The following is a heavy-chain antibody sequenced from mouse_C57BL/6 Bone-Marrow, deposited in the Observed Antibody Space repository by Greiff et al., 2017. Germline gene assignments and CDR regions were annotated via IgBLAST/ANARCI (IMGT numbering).Heavy chain of an antibody. D-gene: IGHD2-2*01. V-gene: IGHV1-54*01. CDR2: INPGSGGT. Sequence: QVQLQQSGAELVRPGTSVKVSCKASGYAFTNYLIEWVKQRPGQGLEWIGVINPGSGGTNYTEKFKGKATLTADKSSSTAYMQLSSLTSEDSAVYFCAREWLAYAMDYWGQGTSVTVSS. CDR3: AREWLAYAMDY. J-gene: IGHJ4*01. CDR1: GYAFTNYL.